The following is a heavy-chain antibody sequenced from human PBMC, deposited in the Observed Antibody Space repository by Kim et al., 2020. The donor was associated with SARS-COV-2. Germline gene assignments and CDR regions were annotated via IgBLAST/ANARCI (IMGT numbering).Heavy chain of an antibody. Sequence: YAQKFQGRVTMTRNTSISTAYMELSSLRSEDTAVYYCARGRWTTVTSFDYWGQGTLVTVSS. CDR3: ARGRWTTVTSFDY. D-gene: IGHD4-17*01. V-gene: IGHV1-8*01. J-gene: IGHJ4*02.